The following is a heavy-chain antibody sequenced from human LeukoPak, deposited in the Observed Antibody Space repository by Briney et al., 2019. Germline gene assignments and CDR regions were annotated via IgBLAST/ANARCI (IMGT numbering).Heavy chain of an antibody. V-gene: IGHV3-30*02. CDR2: IRYDGSNK. J-gene: IGHJ6*04. D-gene: IGHD2-2*01. CDR3: AKVEVVPAAMDV. CDR1: GFTFSSYG. Sequence: QTGGSLRLSCAASGFTFSSYGMHWVRQAPGKGLEWVAFIRYDGSNKYYADPVKGRFTISRDNSKNTLYLQMNSLRAEDTAVYYCAKVEVVPAAMDVWGKGTTVTVSS.